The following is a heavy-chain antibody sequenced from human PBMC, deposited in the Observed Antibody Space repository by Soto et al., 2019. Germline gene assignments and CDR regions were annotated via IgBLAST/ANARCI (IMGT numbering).Heavy chain of an antibody. Sequence: GGSLRLSCAASGFTFSSYWMHWVRQAPGKGLVWVSRINSDGSSTSYADSVKGRFTISRDNAKNTLYLQMNSLRAEDTAVYYCTRDSTYYYDSSGPTPPSKYAFDIWGQGTMVTVSS. CDR2: INSDGSST. CDR3: TRDSTYYYDSSGPTPPSKYAFDI. J-gene: IGHJ3*02. D-gene: IGHD3-22*01. V-gene: IGHV3-74*01. CDR1: GFTFSSYW.